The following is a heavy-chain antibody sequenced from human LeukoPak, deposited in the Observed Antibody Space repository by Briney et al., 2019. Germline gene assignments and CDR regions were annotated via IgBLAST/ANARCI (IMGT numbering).Heavy chain of an antibody. J-gene: IGHJ4*02. CDR3: ARDYGDYLEAWPHFDY. CDR1: GYTFTGYY. V-gene: IGHV1-2*02. Sequence: GASVKVSCKASGYTFTGYYMHWVRQAPGQGLEWMGWINPNSGGTNYAQKFQGRVTMTRDTSISTAYMELSRLRSDDTAVYYCARDYGDYLEAWPHFDYWGQGTLVTVSS. CDR2: INPNSGGT. D-gene: IGHD4-17*01.